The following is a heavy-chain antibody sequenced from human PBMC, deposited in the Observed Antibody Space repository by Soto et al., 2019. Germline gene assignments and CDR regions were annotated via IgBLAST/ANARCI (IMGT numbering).Heavy chain of an antibody. CDR1: GFSLTTSGVG. CDR2: IYWDDDK. Sequence: QITLNESGPTVVRPTETLTLTCRFSGFSLTTSGVGVGWIRQSPGKAPEWLALIYWDDDKRYSASLKSRLTITKDTSKNQLVLTVSDLDPTDTATSYCAHRVLRTVFGLVTTTAIYFDFWGQGTPVAVSS. D-gene: IGHD3-3*01. J-gene: IGHJ4*02. CDR3: AHRVLRTVFGLVTTTAIYFDF. V-gene: IGHV2-5*02.